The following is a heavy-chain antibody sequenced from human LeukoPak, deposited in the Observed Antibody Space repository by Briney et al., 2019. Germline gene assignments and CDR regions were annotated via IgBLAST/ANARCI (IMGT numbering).Heavy chain of an antibody. CDR3: ARVLAARHFDY. D-gene: IGHD6-6*01. J-gene: IGHJ4*02. Sequence: GGSLRLSCAASGFTVSSNYMSWVRQAPGKGLEGVSFIYSDGSTYYADSVKGRFTISRDNSKNTMFLQMNSLGAEDTAVYYCARVLAARHFDYWGQGTLVTVSS. V-gene: IGHV3-66*01. CDR1: GFTVSSNY. CDR2: IYSDGST.